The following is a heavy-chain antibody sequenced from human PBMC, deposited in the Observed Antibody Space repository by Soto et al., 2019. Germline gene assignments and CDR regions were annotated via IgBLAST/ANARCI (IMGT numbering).Heavy chain of an antibody. CDR1: GGTFSSYA. CDR3: ARLKYGDDYYFDY. V-gene: IGHV1-69*02. D-gene: IGHD4-17*01. CDR2: IILILGIA. Sequence: QVQLVQSLAEVKKPGSSVKVSCKASGGTFSSYAISCVRQFPGQWLAWLGRIILILGIAKYAQKCKGRVMITTYKYKSTAYIELRRLRSEDTAGYYCARLKYGDDYYFDYWGQGTLVTVSS. J-gene: IGHJ4*02.